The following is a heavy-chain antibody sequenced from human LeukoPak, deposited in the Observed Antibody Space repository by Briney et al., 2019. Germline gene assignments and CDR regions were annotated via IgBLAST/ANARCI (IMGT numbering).Heavy chain of an antibody. CDR2: INHSGST. J-gene: IGHJ4*02. D-gene: IGHD2-21*02. Sequence: SETLSLTCAVYGGSFSGYFWTWIRQPPGKGLEWIGEINHSGSTNYNPSLKSRVTISVDTSKNQFSLKLSSVTAADTAVYYCARGGFYCGGDCYVDYWGQGTLVTVSS. V-gene: IGHV4-34*01. CDR3: ARGGFYCGGDCYVDY. CDR1: GGSFSGYF.